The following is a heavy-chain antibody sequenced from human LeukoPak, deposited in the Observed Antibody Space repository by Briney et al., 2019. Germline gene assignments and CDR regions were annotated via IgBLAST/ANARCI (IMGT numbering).Heavy chain of an antibody. D-gene: IGHD6-19*01. V-gene: IGHV4-59*08. CDR3: ARGGLQRLAPFDY. J-gene: IGHJ4*02. CDR1: GGSISSYY. CDR2: IYYSGST. Sequence: PSETLSLTCTVSGGSISSYYWSWIRQPPGKGLEWIGYIYYSGSTNYNPSLKSRVTISVDTSKNQFSLKLSSVTAADTAVYYCARGGLQRLAPFDYWGQGVLVTVSS.